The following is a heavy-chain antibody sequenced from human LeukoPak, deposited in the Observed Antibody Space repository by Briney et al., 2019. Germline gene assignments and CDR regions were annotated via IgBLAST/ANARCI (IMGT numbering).Heavy chain of an antibody. Sequence: GGPLRLSCAASGFTFSNVWMSWVRQVPGKGLEWVGRIRRKTDGETTDHAAPVKGRFTISRDDSKNTLYLQMNSLKTEDTAVYYCVTDLVIKGYFDYWGQGALVTVSS. D-gene: IGHD2-21*01. CDR1: GFTFSNVW. V-gene: IGHV3-15*01. J-gene: IGHJ4*02. CDR2: IRRKTDGETT. CDR3: VTDLVIKGYFDY.